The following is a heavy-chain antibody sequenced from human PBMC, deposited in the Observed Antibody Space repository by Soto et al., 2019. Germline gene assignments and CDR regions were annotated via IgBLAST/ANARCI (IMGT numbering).Heavy chain of an antibody. Sequence: QVQLQESGPGLVKPSQTLSLTCTVSGGSMSSGGYYWNWIRQHPGKGLEWIGYIYYSGNTYYNPAHRSRVTISVDTSKNQFSLKLSSVTAEYTAVYYCARSIDRWGKGTLVTVSS. D-gene: IGHD3-3*02. CDR2: IYYSGNT. J-gene: IGHJ4*02. V-gene: IGHV4-31*03. CDR3: ARSIDR. CDR1: GGSMSSGGYY.